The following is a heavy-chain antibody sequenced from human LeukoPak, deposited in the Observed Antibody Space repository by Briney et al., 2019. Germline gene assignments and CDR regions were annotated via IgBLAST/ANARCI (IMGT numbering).Heavy chain of an antibody. J-gene: IGHJ4*02. CDR2: ISGSGGST. CDR1: GFTFSSYG. Sequence: PGGSLRLSCAASGFTFSSYGMSWVRQAPGKGLEWVSAISGSGGSTYYADSVKGRFTISRDNSKNTLYLQMNSLRAEDTAVYYCAKDHDILTGYFRPFYYFDYWGQGTLVTVSS. CDR3: AKDHDILTGYFRPFYYFDY. D-gene: IGHD3-9*01. V-gene: IGHV3-23*01.